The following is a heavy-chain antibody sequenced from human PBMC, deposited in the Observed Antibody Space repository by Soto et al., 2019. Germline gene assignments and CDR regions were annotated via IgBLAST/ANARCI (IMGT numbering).Heavy chain of an antibody. Sequence: QVQLVESGGGSVKPGGTLRLSCAASGYTFSEYYMSWLLQAQGKGLEWVSYISSSSSYTNYADSVKGRFTISRDNAKNSLYLQMNSLRAEDTAVYYCARVTYYYDSSGYYAFDYWGQGTLVTVSS. CDR3: ARVTYYYDSSGYYAFDY. D-gene: IGHD3-22*01. V-gene: IGHV3-11*05. J-gene: IGHJ4*02. CDR2: ISSSSSYT. CDR1: GYTFSEYY.